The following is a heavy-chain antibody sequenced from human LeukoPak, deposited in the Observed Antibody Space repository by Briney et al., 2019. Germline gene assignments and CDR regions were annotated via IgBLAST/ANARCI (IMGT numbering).Heavy chain of an antibody. CDR3: ARVRHIVGASYFDY. CDR1: GGSISSSNW. D-gene: IGHD1-26*01. V-gene: IGHV4-4*02. Sequence: PSETLSLTCAVSGGSISSSNWWNWVRQPPGKGLEWIGEIYHSGSSNYNPSLKSRVTISVDKSKNQFSLDLISVTAADTAVYYCARVRHIVGASYFDYWGQGTLVTVSS. J-gene: IGHJ4*02. CDR2: IYHSGSS.